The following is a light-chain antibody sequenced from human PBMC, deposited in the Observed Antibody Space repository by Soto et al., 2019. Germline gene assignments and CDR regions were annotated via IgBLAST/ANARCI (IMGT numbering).Light chain of an antibody. CDR1: RTFLYSNGYTY. J-gene: IGKJ5*01. V-gene: IGKV2-28*01. Sequence: VKTQSPLSLPFTPRAPSSTSFGSSRTFLYSNGYTYLDWYLQKPGQSPQLLIYLGSSRASGVPDRFSGSGSGTDFTLKISRVEAEDVGIYYCMHALQIPINCGKGKRRAIK. CDR2: LGS. CDR3: MHALQIPIN.